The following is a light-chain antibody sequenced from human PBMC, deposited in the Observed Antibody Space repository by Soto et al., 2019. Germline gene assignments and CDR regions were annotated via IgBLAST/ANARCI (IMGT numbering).Light chain of an antibody. CDR3: NSYTSSTTLV. V-gene: IGLV2-14*03. J-gene: IGLJ2*01. Sequence: QSVLTQPASVSGSPGQSITISCTGTSSDVGGYDYVSWYQQHPGKAPKLMIYDVSSRPSGVSNRFSGSKSGSTASLTISGLQAEDEADYYRNSYTSSTTLVFGGGTKVTVL. CDR1: SSDVGGYDY. CDR2: DVS.